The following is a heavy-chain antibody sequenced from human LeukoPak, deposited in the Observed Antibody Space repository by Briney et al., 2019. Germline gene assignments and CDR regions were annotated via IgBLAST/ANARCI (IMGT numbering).Heavy chain of an antibody. CDR1: GCSISSYY. V-gene: IGHV4-4*07. D-gene: IGHD3-22*01. Sequence: SETLSLTCTVSGCSISSYYWSWIRQPAGKGLEWIGRIYTSVSTNYNPSLKSRVTMSVDTSKNRFSLKMSSVTAADTAVYYCASTYYYDSSGYQRPSYYYYYMDVWGKGTTVTVSS. J-gene: IGHJ6*03. CDR3: ASTYYYDSSGYQRPSYYYYYMDV. CDR2: IYTSVST.